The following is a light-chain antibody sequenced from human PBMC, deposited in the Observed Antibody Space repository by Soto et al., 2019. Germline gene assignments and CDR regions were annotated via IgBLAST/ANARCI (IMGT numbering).Light chain of an antibody. J-gene: IGKJ4*01. CDR1: QSLLHSNGYNY. V-gene: IGKV2-28*01. CDR2: LGS. Sequence: DIVMTQSPLSLPVTPGEPASISCRSSQSLLHSNGYNYLDWYLQKPGQSPQLLIYLGSNRAAGVPYRFSGSGSGTDFKLKISRVEAEDVGVSYCMQALQTPTFGGGTKVEIK. CDR3: MQALQTPT.